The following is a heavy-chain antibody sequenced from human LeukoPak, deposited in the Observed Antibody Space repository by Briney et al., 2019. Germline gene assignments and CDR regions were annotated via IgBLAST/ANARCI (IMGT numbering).Heavy chain of an antibody. CDR2: IYYSGST. J-gene: IGHJ4*02. CDR3: ARHDRYRYYFDY. CDR1: GGSISSSSYY. Sequence: SETLSLTCTVSGGSISSSSYYWGWIRQPPGKGLEWIGSIYYSGSTYYNPSLKSRVTISVDTSKNQFSLKLSSAAAADTAVYYCARHDRYRYYFDYWGQGTLVTVSS. D-gene: IGHD1-1*01. V-gene: IGHV4-39*01.